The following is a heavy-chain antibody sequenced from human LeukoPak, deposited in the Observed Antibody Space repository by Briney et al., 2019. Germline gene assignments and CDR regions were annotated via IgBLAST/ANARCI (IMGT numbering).Heavy chain of an antibody. CDR2: ISGSGGST. CDR1: GFTFSSYA. CDR3: ANHGGVRRGIFDY. J-gene: IGHJ4*02. V-gene: IGHV3-23*01. Sequence: GGSLRLSCAASGFTFSSYAMSWVRQAPGKGLEWVSAISGSGGSTYYADSVKGRFTISRDNSKNTLYLQMNSLRAEDTAVYYCANHGGVRRGIFDYWGQGTLVTVSS. D-gene: IGHD3-3*01.